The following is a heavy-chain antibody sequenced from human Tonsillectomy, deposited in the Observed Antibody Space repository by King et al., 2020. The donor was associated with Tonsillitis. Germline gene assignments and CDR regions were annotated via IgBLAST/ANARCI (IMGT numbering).Heavy chain of an antibody. J-gene: IGHJ4*02. Sequence: VQLVESGGGVVQPGGSLRLSCAASGFTFSNYGMHWVRQAPGKGLEWVAFIRYDGTNKYYVDSVKGRFTVSRDNTKNTVYVQMNSLRPEDTAVYYCGKGVASSAIEYWGQGTLGTVSS. CDR3: GKGVASSAIEY. D-gene: IGHD5-12*01. V-gene: IGHV3-30*02. CDR2: IRYDGTNK. CDR1: GFTFSNYG.